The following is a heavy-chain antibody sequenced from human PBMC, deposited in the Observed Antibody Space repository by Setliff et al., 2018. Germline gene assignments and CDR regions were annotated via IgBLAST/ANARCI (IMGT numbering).Heavy chain of an antibody. D-gene: IGHD3-10*01. CDR1: GYSFTSFF. Sequence: GESLKISCKGSGYSFTSFFIAWVRQTPGKGLEWMGIIYPDDFDTRYSPSFQGQVTISADKSISTAYLLWSSLKASDTAMYYCVRRGYFASVSSISYGLDIWGQGTMVTVSS. CDR3: VRRGYFASVSSISYGLDI. V-gene: IGHV5-51*01. J-gene: IGHJ3*02. CDR2: IYPDDFDT.